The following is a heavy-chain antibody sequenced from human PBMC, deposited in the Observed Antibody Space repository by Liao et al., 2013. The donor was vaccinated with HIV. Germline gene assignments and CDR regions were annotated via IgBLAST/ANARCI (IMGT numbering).Heavy chain of an antibody. V-gene: IGHV4-61*02. CDR1: GGSISSGPYY. Sequence: GGSISSGPYYWSWIRQPAGKGLEWIGRIYTSGSTNYNPSLKSRVTISVDTSKNQFSLKLSSVTAADTAVYYCARAMNYYDSSGYYYYAFDIWGRRDEWSPSL. D-gene: IGHD3-22*01. CDR3: ARAMNYYDSSGYYYYAFDI. CDR2: IYTSGST. J-gene: IGHJ3*02.